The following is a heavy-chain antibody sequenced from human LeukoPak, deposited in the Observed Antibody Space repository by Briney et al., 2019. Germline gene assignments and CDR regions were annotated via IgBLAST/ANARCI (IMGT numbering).Heavy chain of an antibody. CDR2: INQDGSET. V-gene: IGHV3-7*01. J-gene: IGHJ3*01. Sequence: PGGSLRLSCAASGFTFSDYWMTWVRQAPGKGLEWVANINQDGSETYYVDSVKGRFTISRDNAKNSLYLQMTSLRVDDTAVYYCARDRFYSSSRFFDAFDLWGQGTMVTVSS. CDR3: ARDRFYSSSRFFDAFDL. D-gene: IGHD6-13*01. CDR1: GFTFSDYW.